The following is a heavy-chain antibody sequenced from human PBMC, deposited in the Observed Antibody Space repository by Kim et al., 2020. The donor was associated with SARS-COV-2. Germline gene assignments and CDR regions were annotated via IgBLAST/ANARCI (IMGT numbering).Heavy chain of an antibody. Sequence: SRKRRVTISVDTSKNQFSLKLSSVTAADTAVYYCARGRDFWSGYYYFDYWGQGTLVTVSS. D-gene: IGHD3-3*01. V-gene: IGHV4-34*01. J-gene: IGHJ4*02. CDR3: ARGRDFWSGYYYFDY.